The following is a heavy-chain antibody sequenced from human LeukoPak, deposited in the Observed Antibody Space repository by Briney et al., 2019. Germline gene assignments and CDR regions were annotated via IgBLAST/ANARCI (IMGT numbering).Heavy chain of an antibody. Sequence: GGSLRLSCAASGFTFSSYWMTWVRQAQGKGREWVANIKQAGSENSYVDSVKGRFTISRDNAKNSLYLQINSLRAEDTAVYYCARVWGEQLVPHFDYWGQGTLVTVSS. CDR2: IKQAGSEN. D-gene: IGHD1/OR15-1a*01. J-gene: IGHJ4*02. V-gene: IGHV3-7*01. CDR3: ARVWGEQLVPHFDY. CDR1: GFTFSSYW.